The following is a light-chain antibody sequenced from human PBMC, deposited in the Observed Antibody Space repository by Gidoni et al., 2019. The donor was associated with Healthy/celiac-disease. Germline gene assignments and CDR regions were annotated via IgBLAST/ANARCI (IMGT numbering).Light chain of an antibody. J-gene: IGKJ2*01. CDR2: GAS. CDR3: QQYNHWPPYT. CDR1: QSVSSN. Sequence: IVMAQSQATLSVSPGERATLSCRASQSVSSNLAWYQQKPGQAPRLLIYGASTRATGIPARFSGSGSGTEFTLPISSLQSEDFAVYHCQQYNHWPPYTFGQGTKLEIK. V-gene: IGKV3-15*01.